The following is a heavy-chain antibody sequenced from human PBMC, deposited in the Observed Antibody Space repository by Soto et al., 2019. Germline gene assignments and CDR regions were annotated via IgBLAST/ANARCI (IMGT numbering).Heavy chain of an antibody. J-gene: IGHJ5*02. CDR2: ISAYNGNT. Sequence: ASVKVSCKASGYTFTSYGISWVRQAPGQGLEWMGWISAYNGNTNYAQKLQGRVTMTTDTSTSTAYMELRSLRSDDTAVYYCARRPLGRDYFAWFDPWGQGTLVTVSS. CDR3: ARRPLGRDYFAWFDP. CDR1: GYTFTSYG. V-gene: IGHV1-18*01. D-gene: IGHD4-17*01.